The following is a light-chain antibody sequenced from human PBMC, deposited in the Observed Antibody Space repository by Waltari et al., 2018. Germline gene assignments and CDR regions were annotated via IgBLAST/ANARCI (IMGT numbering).Light chain of an antibody. V-gene: IGLV2-8*01. Sequence: GQSVAISCTGTSSDVGTYNYVSWYQQHPGKAPKLVIYDVSKRPSGVPDRFSGSKSGNTASLTLSGLQAEDEADYYCSSFAASNTYVFGTGTKVTVL. CDR3: SSFAASNTYV. CDR1: SSDVGTYNY. CDR2: DVS. J-gene: IGLJ1*01.